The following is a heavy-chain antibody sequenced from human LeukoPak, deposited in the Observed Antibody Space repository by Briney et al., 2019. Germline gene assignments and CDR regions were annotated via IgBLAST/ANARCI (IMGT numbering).Heavy chain of an antibody. CDR2: ISYDGSNK. Sequence: GRSLRLSCAASGFTFSSYAMHWVRQAPGKGLEWVAVISYDGSNKYYADSVKGRFTISRDNSKNTLYLQMNSLRAEDTAVYYCARGSLGAFDIWGQGTMVTVSS. CDR1: GFTFSSYA. D-gene: IGHD7-27*01. J-gene: IGHJ3*02. V-gene: IGHV3-30*04. CDR3: ARGSLGAFDI.